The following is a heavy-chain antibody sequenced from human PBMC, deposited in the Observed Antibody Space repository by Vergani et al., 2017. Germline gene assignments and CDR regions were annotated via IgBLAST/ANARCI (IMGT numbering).Heavy chain of an antibody. CDR1: GGSISSYY. CDR2: IYYSGTT. Sequence: QVQLQESGPGLVKPSETLSLTCTVSGGSISSYYWSWVRQRPGMGLDWIGYIYYSGTTYYNPSLESRLTISLDTSENHLSLKLTSVTAADTAVYYCARPKDYYMDVWGKGAPVTVS. J-gene: IGHJ6*03. V-gene: IGHV4-59*06. CDR3: ARPKDYYMDV.